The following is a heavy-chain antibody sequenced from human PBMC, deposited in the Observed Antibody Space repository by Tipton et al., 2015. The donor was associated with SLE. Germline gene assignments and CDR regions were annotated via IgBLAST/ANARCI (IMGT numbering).Heavy chain of an antibody. CDR3: VKEGIWDY. CDR2: ISSNGGST. Sequence: SLRLSCAASGFSFSRYEMNWVRQAPGKGLEDVSAISSNGGSTYCADSVKGRFTISRDNSENTLYLQMSSLRPEDTAVYYCVKEGIWDYWGQGTLVTVSS. CDR1: GFSFSRYE. J-gene: IGHJ4*02. V-gene: IGHV3-64D*09.